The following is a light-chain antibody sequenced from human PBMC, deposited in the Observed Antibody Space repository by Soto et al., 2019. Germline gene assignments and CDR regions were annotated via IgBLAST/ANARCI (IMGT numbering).Light chain of an antibody. Sequence: EIVLTQSPGTLSLSPGDRATLSCRASQDVASNYLAWYQQKLGQAPRLLIYGASNRATGLPDRFSGSGSGTDFTLTISRLEPEDFAVYFCQQYGSSPYTFGQGTKLEIK. CDR2: GAS. CDR1: QDVASNY. CDR3: QQYGSSPYT. J-gene: IGKJ2*01. V-gene: IGKV3-20*01.